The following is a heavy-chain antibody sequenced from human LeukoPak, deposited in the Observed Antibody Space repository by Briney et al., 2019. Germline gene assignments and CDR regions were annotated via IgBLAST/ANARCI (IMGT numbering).Heavy chain of an antibody. V-gene: IGHV3-23*01. CDR3: AKDRYCSSTRCYGDSDY. CDR2: ISGSGDSA. CDR1: GFTFSSYA. J-gene: IGHJ4*02. Sequence: GGSLRLSCEASGFTFSSYAMSWVRQAPGKGLEWVSVISGSGDSAFYADTVKGQFTISRDNSKNTLYLQMNSLRAEDTAVYYCAKDRYCSSTRCYGDSDYWGQGTLVTVSS. D-gene: IGHD2-2*01.